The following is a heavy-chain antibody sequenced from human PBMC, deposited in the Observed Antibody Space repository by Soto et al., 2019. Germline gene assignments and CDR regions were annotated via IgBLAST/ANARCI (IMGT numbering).Heavy chain of an antibody. Sequence: PGWSLRLSCAASGFTFSSYAMSWVRQAPGKGLEWVSAISGSGGSTYYADSVKGRFTISRDNSKNTLYLQMNSLRAEDTAVYYCAKGGDRSSFNYYGMGVWGQGTTVTVSS. V-gene: IGHV3-23*01. CDR2: ISGSGGST. D-gene: IGHD6-6*01. CDR3: AKGGDRSSFNYYGMGV. J-gene: IGHJ6*02. CDR1: GFTFSSYA.